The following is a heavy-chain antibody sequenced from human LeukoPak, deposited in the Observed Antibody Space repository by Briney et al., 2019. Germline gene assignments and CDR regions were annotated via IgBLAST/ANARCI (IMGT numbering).Heavy chain of an antibody. D-gene: IGHD5-12*01. J-gene: IGHJ4*02. CDR3: AREGIYLKSSLEY. Sequence: GGSLRLSCAASGFTFSSYGMHWVRQAPGKGLGWVASIWYEGRTKYYIDSVKGRFTISRDNSRNTLNLQMNSLRAEDTAMYYCAREGIYLKSSLEYWGQGIPVTVSS. CDR2: IWYEGRTK. CDR1: GFTFSSYG. V-gene: IGHV3-33*01.